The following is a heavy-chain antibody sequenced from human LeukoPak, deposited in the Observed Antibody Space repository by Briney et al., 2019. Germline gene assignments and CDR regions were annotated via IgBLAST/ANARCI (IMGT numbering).Heavy chain of an antibody. CDR2: IYYSGST. D-gene: IGHD6-13*01. Sequence: PSETLSLTCTVSGVSISTFYWSWIRQPPGKGLEWIGFIYYSGSTNYNPSLNSRVTMSVDTSKNQFSLKLNSVTAADTAVYYCARPRGDIAAAGSQGVFDIWGQGTMVTVSS. CDR1: GVSISTFY. CDR3: ARPRGDIAAAGSQGVFDI. V-gene: IGHV4-59*01. J-gene: IGHJ3*02.